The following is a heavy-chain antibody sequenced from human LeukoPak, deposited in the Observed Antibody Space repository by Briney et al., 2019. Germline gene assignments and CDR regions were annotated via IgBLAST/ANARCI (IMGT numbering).Heavy chain of an antibody. Sequence: PSETLSLTCAVYGGSFSGYYWSWIRQPPGKGLEWIGEINHSGSTNYNPSLKSRVTISVDTSKNQFSLKLSSVTAADTAVYYCARGRPHEGWFDPWGQGTLVTVSS. V-gene: IGHV4-34*01. D-gene: IGHD6-25*01. J-gene: IGHJ5*02. CDR3: ARGRPHEGWFDP. CDR2: INHSGST. CDR1: GGSFSGYY.